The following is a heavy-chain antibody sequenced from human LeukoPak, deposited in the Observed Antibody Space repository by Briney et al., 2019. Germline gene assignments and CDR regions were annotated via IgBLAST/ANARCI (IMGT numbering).Heavy chain of an antibody. CDR3: ARVGEGSSSFRHFDY. V-gene: IGHV4-34*01. D-gene: IGHD6-6*01. J-gene: IGHJ4*02. CDR1: GGSFSGYY. Sequence: SETLSFTCAVYGGSFSGYYWSWIRQPPGKGPEWIGEINHSGSTNYNPSLKSRVTISVDTSKNQFSLKLSSVTAADTAVYYCARVGEGSSSFRHFDYWGQGTLVTVSS. CDR2: INHSGST.